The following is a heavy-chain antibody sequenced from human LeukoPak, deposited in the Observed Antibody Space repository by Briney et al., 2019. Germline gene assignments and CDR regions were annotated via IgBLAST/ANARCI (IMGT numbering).Heavy chain of an antibody. CDR3: ASTDYVWGSYRLDV. CDR1: GFTFSSYW. CDR2: INSDGSST. V-gene: IGHV3-74*01. J-gene: IGHJ6*04. Sequence: GGSLRLSCAVSGFTFSSYWMHWVRQAPGKGLVWASRINSDGSSTSYADSVKGRFTISRDNAKNTLYLQMNSLRAEDTAVYYCASTDYVWGSYRLDVWGKGTTVTVSS. D-gene: IGHD3-16*02.